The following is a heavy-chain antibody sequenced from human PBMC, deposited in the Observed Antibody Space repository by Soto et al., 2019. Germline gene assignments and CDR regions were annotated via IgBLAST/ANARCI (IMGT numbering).Heavy chain of an antibody. CDR1: GYTFTSYG. CDR3: ARGADIVVVPAASDYYYYYGMDV. D-gene: IGHD2-2*01. J-gene: IGHJ6*02. CDR2: ISAYNGNT. V-gene: IGHV1-18*04. Sequence: GASVKVSCKASGYTFTSYGISWVRQAPGQGLEWMGWISAYNGNTNYAQKLQGRVTMTTDTSTSTAYMELRSLGSDDTAVYYCARGADIVVVPAASDYYYYYGMDVWGQGTTVTVSS.